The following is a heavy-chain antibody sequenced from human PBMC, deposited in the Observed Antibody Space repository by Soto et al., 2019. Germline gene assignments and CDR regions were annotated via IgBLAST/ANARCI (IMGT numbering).Heavy chain of an antibody. V-gene: IGHV3-21*01. D-gene: IGHD3-3*01. Sequence: GGSLRLSCAASGFTFSSYSMNWVRQAPGKGLEWVSSMSSSSSYIYYADSVRGRFTISRDNAKNSLYLQMNSLRAEDTAVYYCAIERFFEWSHPPGMDVWGQGTTVNVSS. CDR3: AIERFFEWSHPPGMDV. CDR1: GFTFSSYS. CDR2: MSSSSSYI. J-gene: IGHJ6*02.